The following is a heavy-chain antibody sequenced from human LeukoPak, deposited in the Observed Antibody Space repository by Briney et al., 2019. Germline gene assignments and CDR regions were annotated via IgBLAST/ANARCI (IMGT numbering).Heavy chain of an antibody. D-gene: IGHD3-3*01. V-gene: IGHV3-30*03. J-gene: IGHJ4*02. CDR2: ISYDGSNK. Sequence: PGGSLRLSCAASGFTFSSYGMHWVRQAPGKGLEWVAVISYDGSNKYYADSVKGRFTISRDNSKNTLYLQMNSLRAEDTAVYYCARGGIYDFWSGYPFDYWGQGTLVTVSS. CDR3: ARGGIYDFWSGYPFDY. CDR1: GFTFSSYG.